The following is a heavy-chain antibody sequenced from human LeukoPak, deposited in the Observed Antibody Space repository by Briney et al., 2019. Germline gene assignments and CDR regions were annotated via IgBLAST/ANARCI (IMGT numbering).Heavy chain of an antibody. V-gene: IGHV1-24*01. CDR2: FDPEDGET. CDR3: ATVTITMVRGVRYGMDV. D-gene: IGHD3-10*01. J-gene: IGHJ6*04. Sequence: ASVKVSCKVSGYTLTELSIHWVRQAPGKGGERMGGFDPEDGETIYAQKFQGRVTMTEDTSTDTAYMELSSLRSEDTAVYYCATVTITMVRGVRYGMDVWGKGTTVTVSS. CDR1: GYTLTELS.